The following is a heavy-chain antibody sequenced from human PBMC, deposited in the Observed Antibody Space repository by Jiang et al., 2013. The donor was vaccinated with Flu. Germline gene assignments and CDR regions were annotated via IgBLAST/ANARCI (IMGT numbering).Heavy chain of an antibody. CDR1: GGSISSYY. CDR2: IYYSGNT. D-gene: IGHD1-1*01. J-gene: IGHJ4*02. V-gene: IGHV4-59*03. CDR3: ATLEGARPPYYFDY. Sequence: PGLVKPSETLSLTCTVSGGSISSYYWSWIRQPPGKGLEWIGYIYYSGNTNYNPSLKSRVTISVDTSKNQFSLKLSSVTAADTAVYYCATLEGARPPYYFDYWGQGTLVTVSS.